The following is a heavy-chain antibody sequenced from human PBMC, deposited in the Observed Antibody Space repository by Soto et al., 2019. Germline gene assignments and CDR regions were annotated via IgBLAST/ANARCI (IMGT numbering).Heavy chain of an antibody. CDR3: ARVPHQLWPYYFDY. D-gene: IGHD5-18*01. CDR2: IYSGGST. J-gene: IGHJ4*02. Sequence: EVQLVESGGGLVQPGGSLRLSCAASGFTVSSNYMSWVRQAPGKGLEWVSVIYSGGSTYYADSVKGRFTISRDNSKNTRYLQMSSLRAEDTAVYYCARVPHQLWPYYFDYWGQGTLVTVSS. V-gene: IGHV3-66*01. CDR1: GFTVSSNY.